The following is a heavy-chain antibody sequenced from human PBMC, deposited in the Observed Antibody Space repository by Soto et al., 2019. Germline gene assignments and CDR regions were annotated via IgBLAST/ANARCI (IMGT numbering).Heavy chain of an antibody. D-gene: IGHD6-25*01. CDR2: ISYSGST. V-gene: IGHV4-31*03. CDR3: ARLNSGWHQTFDS. J-gene: IGHJ4*02. Sequence: QVQLESSGPGLVKPSQTPSLTCTASGGSISSVGYFWTWIRQHPAKGLEWIGHISYSGSTYFIPSLRSRLSMSVDTSKNQFSLNLTSVTVADTALYYCARLNSGWHQTFDSWGQGTLVTVSS. CDR1: GGSISSVGYF.